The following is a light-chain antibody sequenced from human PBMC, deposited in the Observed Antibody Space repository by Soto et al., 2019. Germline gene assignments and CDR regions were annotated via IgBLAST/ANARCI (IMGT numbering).Light chain of an antibody. CDR1: QSVGTS. V-gene: IGKV3-11*01. CDR3: QQRTNWLLT. CDR2: DAS. J-gene: IGKJ4*01. Sequence: EIVLTQSPATLSLSPGERATLSCRASQSVGTSLAWYQQKPGQAPRVLIYDASSRATGIPARFSGSGSGTDFTLTVSGLEPEDFAVYYCQQRTNWLLTFGGGTKVESK.